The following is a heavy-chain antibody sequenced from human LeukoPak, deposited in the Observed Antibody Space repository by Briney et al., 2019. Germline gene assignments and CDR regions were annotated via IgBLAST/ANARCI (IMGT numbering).Heavy chain of an antibody. CDR3: ARGSHGSTSYYFDY. CDR1: GFTFSSYL. V-gene: IGHV3-7*01. Sequence: PGGSLRLSCAASGFTFSSYLMSWVRQAPGKGLEWVANIKQDGSEKYYVDSGKGRFTISRDNAKNSLYLQMNSLRAEDTAVYYCARGSHGSTSYYFDYWGQGTLVTVSS. CDR2: IKQDGSEK. D-gene: IGHD3-10*01. J-gene: IGHJ4*02.